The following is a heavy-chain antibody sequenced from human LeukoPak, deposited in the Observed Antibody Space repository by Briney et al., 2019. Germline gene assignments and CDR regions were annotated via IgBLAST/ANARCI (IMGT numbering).Heavy chain of an antibody. CDR2: INHSGST. J-gene: IGHJ6*03. D-gene: IGHD3-3*01. CDR1: GGSFSGYY. V-gene: IGHV4-34*01. Sequence: PSETLSPTCAVYGGSFSGYYWSWIRQPPGKGLEWIGEINHSGSTNYNPSLKSRVTISVDTSKNQFSLQLNSVTPEDTAVYYCARDGKIFGAKNYYYYYYMDVWGKGTTVTVSS. CDR3: ARDGKIFGAKNYYYYYYMDV.